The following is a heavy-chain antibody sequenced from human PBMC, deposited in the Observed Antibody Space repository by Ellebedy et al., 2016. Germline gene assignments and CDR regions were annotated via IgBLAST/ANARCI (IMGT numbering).Heavy chain of an antibody. Sequence: GGSLRLSCAASGFTFSDYSMNWIRQAPGKGLEWVSSISSSGNAIYYADSVKGRFIISRDNAKNSLYLQMNSLRAEDTAVFYCARDTRFIDHQHNWFDPWGQGTLVTVSS. D-gene: IGHD1-26*01. CDR3: ARDTRFIDHQHNWFDP. CDR2: ISSSGNAI. J-gene: IGHJ5*02. V-gene: IGHV3-11*01. CDR1: GFTFSDYS.